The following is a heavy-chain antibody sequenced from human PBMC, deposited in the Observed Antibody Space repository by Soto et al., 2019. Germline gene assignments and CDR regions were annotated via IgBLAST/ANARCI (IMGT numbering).Heavy chain of an antibody. CDR3: AKDRGYGPSN. V-gene: IGHV3-30*18. CDR2: ISYDGSNK. D-gene: IGHD6-13*01. Sequence: GGSLRLSCAASGFTFSGYGMHWVRQAPGKGLEWVAVISYDGSNKYYADSVKGRFTISRDNSKNTLYLQMNSLRAEDTAVYYCAKDRGYGPSNWGQGTLVTVSS. CDR1: GFTFSGYG. J-gene: IGHJ4*02.